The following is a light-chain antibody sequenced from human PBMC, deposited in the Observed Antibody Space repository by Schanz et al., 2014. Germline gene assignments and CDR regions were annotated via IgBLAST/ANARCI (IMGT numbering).Light chain of an antibody. Sequence: QSALTQPPSASGSPGQSVTISCTGTSSDIGRYNYVSWYQHHPGKAPKLVIYDVSNRPSGVSNRFSGSKSGNTASLTISGLQAEDEADYYCQSYDSSLSGSVFGGGTKLTVL. CDR3: QSYDSSLSGSV. V-gene: IGLV2-14*03. CDR1: SSDIGRYNY. J-gene: IGLJ3*02. CDR2: DVS.